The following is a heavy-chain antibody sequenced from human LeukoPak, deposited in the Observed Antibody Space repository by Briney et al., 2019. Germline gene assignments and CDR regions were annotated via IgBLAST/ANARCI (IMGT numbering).Heavy chain of an antibody. Sequence: PSETLSLTCTVSGGSISSYYWSWLRQPPGKGLEWIGYIYYSGSTNYNPSLKSRVTISVDTSKNQFSLKLSSVTAADTAVYYCARYLNQYCSSTSCYRGGNYYYHMDVWGKGTTVTVSS. CDR2: IYYSGST. D-gene: IGHD2-2*02. CDR3: ARYLNQYCSSTSCYRGGNYYYHMDV. J-gene: IGHJ6*03. V-gene: IGHV4-59*01. CDR1: GGSISSYY.